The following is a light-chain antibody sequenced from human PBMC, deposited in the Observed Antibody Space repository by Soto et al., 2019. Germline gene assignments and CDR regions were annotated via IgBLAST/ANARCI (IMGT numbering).Light chain of an antibody. Sequence: EIIMTQSPGTLSVSPGERATLSCRAAQGVTTNFAWYQQKSGQSPRLLIYDVSNRATGVPARFSGSGSDTDFTLTISGLRSEYCADYFCKQYNNWPFSFGQETRLEIK. CDR2: DVS. CDR3: KQYNNWPFS. CDR1: QGVTTN. V-gene: IGKV3-15*01. J-gene: IGKJ5*01.